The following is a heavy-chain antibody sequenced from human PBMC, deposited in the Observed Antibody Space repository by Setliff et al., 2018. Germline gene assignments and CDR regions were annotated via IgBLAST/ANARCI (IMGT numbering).Heavy chain of an antibody. CDR1: GYTFTTHG. CDR3: ARSPPNRGVGQGHHMDV. Sequence: ASVKVSCKASGYTFTTHGISWVRQAPGQGLEWMGWISTDDGDTNFAQKFQGRVTLTTDTSTGTAYMELRSLTFDDTAVYYCARSPPNRGVGQGHHMDVWGKGTTVTV. V-gene: IGHV1-18*01. J-gene: IGHJ6*03. CDR2: ISTDDGDT. D-gene: IGHD1-26*01.